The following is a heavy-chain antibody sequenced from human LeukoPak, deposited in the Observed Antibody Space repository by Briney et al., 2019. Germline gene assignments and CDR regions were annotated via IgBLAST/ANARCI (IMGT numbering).Heavy chain of an antibody. CDR1: GFTFSSYD. CDR2: ISYGGSNK. V-gene: IGHV3-30*18. J-gene: IGHJ6*03. D-gene: IGHD2-8*01. Sequence: SGGSLRLSCAASGFTFSSYDMHWVRQAPGNGLEWVAVISYGGSNKYYADSVKGRFTISRDNSKNTLYLQMNSLRAEDTAVYYCANGYCTNGICYPYYYYYMDVWGKGTTVTVSS. CDR3: ANGYCTNGICYPYYYYYMDV.